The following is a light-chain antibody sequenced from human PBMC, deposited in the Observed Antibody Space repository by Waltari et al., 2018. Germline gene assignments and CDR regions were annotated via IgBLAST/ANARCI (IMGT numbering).Light chain of an antibody. CDR3: ASYNPGSTLV. J-gene: IGLJ3*02. V-gene: IGLV2-14*01. CDR1: SSDVGRYNY. CDR2: DVT. Sequence: QSALTQPASVSGSPGQSITISCTGSSSDVGRYNYVSWYQQFPDRAPKLIIYDVTNRPSGVSNRFSGSKSANTASLTISGLQPEDEAEYYCASYNPGSTLVFGGGTKPTVL.